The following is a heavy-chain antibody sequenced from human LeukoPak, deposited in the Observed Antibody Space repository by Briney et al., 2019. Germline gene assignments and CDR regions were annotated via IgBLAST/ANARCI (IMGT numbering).Heavy chain of an antibody. CDR3: AKTLYSGYDYLQH. CDR2: IKQDGSEK. V-gene: IGHV3-7*05. J-gene: IGHJ1*01. D-gene: IGHD5-12*01. Sequence: GGSLRLSCAASGFTFSSYWMSWVRQAPGKGLEWVANIKQDGSEKYYVDSVKGRFTISRDNAKNSLYLQMNSLRAEDTAVYYCAKTLYSGYDYLQHWGQGTLVTVSS. CDR1: GFTFSSYW.